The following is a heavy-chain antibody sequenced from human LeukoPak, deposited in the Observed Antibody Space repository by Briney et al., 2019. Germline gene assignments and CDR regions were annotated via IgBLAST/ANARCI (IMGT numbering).Heavy chain of an antibody. CDR1: GGSFSGYY. V-gene: IGHV4-34*01. Sequence: SETLSLTCAVYGGSFSGYYWSWIRQPPGKGLEWNGEINHSGSTNYNPSLKSRVTISVDTSKNQFSLKLSSVTAADTAVYYCARLPYYYDSSGYLEDYWGQGTLVTVSS. CDR2: INHSGST. CDR3: ARLPYYYDSSGYLEDY. J-gene: IGHJ4*02. D-gene: IGHD3-22*01.